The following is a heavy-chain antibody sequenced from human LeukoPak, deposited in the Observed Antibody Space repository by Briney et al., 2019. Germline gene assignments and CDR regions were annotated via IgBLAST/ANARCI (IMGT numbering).Heavy chain of an antibody. CDR1: GGTFSSYA. J-gene: IGHJ6*02. V-gene: IGHV1-69*13. Sequence: SVKVSCKASGGTFSSYAISWVRQAPGQGLEWMGGTIPIFGTANYAQKFQGRVTITADESTSTAYMELSSLRSEDTAVYYCASRESGSFPYYYYYGMDVWGQGTTATVSS. CDR3: ASRESGSFPYYYYYGMDV. CDR2: TIPIFGTA. D-gene: IGHD1-26*01.